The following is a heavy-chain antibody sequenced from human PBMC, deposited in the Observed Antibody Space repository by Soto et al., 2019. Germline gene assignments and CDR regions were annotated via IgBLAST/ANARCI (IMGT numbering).Heavy chain of an antibody. Sequence: ASVKVSCKASGYTFTSYYMHWVRQAPGQGLEWMGWINPNNGATLYAQEFQGRLILTTDTSTSTVYMDLNSVKSEDSAVYYCASRVLCDMDVWGQGTTVTVSS. V-gene: IGHV1-46*01. CDR3: ASRVLCDMDV. CDR1: GYTFTSYY. D-gene: IGHD2-21*01. CDR2: INPNNGAT. J-gene: IGHJ6*02.